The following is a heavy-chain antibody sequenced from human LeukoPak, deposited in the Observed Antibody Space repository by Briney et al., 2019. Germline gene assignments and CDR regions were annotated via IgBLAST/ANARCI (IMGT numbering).Heavy chain of an antibody. CDR2: IKQDGRER. CDR1: GFTFSSYA. J-gene: IGHJ4*02. V-gene: IGHV3-7*03. CDR3: ARKGELERRRSWDC. D-gene: IGHD1-1*01. Sequence: PGGSLRLSCAASGFTFSSYAMSWVRQTPGKGLEWVANIKQDGRERYYVDSVKGRFTISRDNAKNSLYLRMSSLRAEDTAVYYCARKGELERRRSWDCWGQGTLVTVSS.